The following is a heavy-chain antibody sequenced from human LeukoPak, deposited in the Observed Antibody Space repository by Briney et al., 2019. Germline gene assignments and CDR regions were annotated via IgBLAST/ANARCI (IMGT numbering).Heavy chain of an antibody. CDR1: GFTFDDYA. CDR3: AKVYVGSWYAYDH. V-gene: IGHV3-43*02. CDR2: ISGDGGTT. Sequence: GGSLRLSCTASGFTFDDYAMHWVRQAPAKGLEWVSLISGDGGTTDYADSVKGRFTISRDNRRNSLYLHMDSLRTEDTALYFCAKVYVGSWYAYDHWGQGTLVTVSS. J-gene: IGHJ4*02. D-gene: IGHD6-13*01.